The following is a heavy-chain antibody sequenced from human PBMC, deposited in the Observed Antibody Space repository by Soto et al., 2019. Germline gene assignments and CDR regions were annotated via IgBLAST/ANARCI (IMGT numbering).Heavy chain of an antibody. CDR2: MNPNSGNT. CDR3: ARDPMHGSSWKADY. D-gene: IGHD6-13*01. CDR1: GYTFTSYD. V-gene: IGHV1-8*01. J-gene: IGHJ4*02. Sequence: ASVKVSCKASGYTFTSYDINWVRQATGQGLERMGWMNPNSGNTGYAQKFQGRVTMTRNTSISTAYMELSSLRSEDTAVYYCARDPMHGSSWKADYWGQGTLVTVSS.